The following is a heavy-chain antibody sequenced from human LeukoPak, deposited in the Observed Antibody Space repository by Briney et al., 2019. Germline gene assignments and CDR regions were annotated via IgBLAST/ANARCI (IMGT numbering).Heavy chain of an antibody. J-gene: IGHJ3*01. D-gene: IGHD1/OR15-1a*01. CDR3: AKDLAVGTSPRVYAFDV. CDR2: SSWNSGTI. Sequence: GGSLRLSCAASGFTFSDDAMHWVRQVPGKGLEWVGGSSWNSGTIAYGESVKGRATISRDNARNSLYLEVNSLRVEDTALYYCAKDLAVGTSPRVYAFDVWGQGSLVTVSS. V-gene: IGHV3-9*01. CDR1: GFTFSDDA.